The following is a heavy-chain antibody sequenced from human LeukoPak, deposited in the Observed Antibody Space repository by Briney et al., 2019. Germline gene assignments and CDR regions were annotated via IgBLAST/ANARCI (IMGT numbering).Heavy chain of an antibody. CDR1: GGSFSGYY. Sequence: PSETLSLTCAVYGGSFSGYYWSWIRQPPGKGLEWIGEINHSGSTNYNPSLKSRVTISVDTSKNQFSLKLSSVTAADTAVYYCARRRSNRVTMVRGVIITPHFDYWGQGTLVTVSS. V-gene: IGHV4-34*01. D-gene: IGHD3-10*01. CDR3: ARRRSNRVTMVRGVIITPHFDY. CDR2: INHSGST. J-gene: IGHJ4*02.